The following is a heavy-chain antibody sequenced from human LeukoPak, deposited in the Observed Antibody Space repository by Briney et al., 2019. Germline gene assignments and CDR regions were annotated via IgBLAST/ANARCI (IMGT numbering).Heavy chain of an antibody. CDR1: GFTFSSYW. V-gene: IGHV3-7*03. CDR2: IKQDGSEK. CDR3: ARVGYCNSTSCYSGFYYGMDV. D-gene: IGHD2-2*02. Sequence: GGSLRLSCAASGFTFSSYWMSWVRQAPGKGLEWVANIKQDGSEKYYVDSVKGRFTISRDNAKNSLYLQMNSLRAEDTAVYYCARVGYCNSTSCYSGFYYGMDVWGQGTTVTVSS. J-gene: IGHJ6*02.